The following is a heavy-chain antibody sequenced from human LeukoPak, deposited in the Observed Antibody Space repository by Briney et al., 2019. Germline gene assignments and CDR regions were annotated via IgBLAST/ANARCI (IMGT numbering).Heavy chain of an antibody. J-gene: IGHJ4*02. CDR2: INAGNGNT. CDR3: ARAPRPYSSGWYVPFDY. CDR1: GYTFTSYA. V-gene: IGHV1-3*01. D-gene: IGHD6-19*01. Sequence: ASVKVSCKASGYTFTSYAMHWVRQAPGQRLEWMGWINAGNGNTKYSQKFQGRVTMTTDTSTSTAYMELRSLRSDDTAVYYCARAPRPYSSGWYVPFDYWGQGTLVTVSS.